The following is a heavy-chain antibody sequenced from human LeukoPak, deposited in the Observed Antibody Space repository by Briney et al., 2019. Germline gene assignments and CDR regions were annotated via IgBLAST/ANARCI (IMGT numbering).Heavy chain of an antibody. CDR3: ARVGVAGTFDY. CDR2: ISAYNGNT. CDR1: GYTFTSYG. J-gene: IGHJ4*02. D-gene: IGHD6-19*01. Sequence: APVEVSCKASGYTFTSYGISWVRQAPGQGLEWMGWISAYNGNTNYAQKLQGRVTMTTDTYTSPAYMELRSLRSDDTAVYYCARVGVAGTFDYWGQGTLVTVSS. V-gene: IGHV1-18*01.